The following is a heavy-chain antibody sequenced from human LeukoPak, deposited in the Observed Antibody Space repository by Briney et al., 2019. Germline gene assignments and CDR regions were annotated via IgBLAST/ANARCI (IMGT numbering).Heavy chain of an antibody. D-gene: IGHD6-19*01. J-gene: IGHJ6*02. V-gene: IGHV1-8*01. CDR1: GYTFTSFD. Sequence: ASVKVPCKASGYTFTSFDINRVRQATGQGLEWMGWMNPNSGNTGYAQKFQGRVTMTRNTSISTAYMELSSLRSEDTAVYYCARAHSSAEYYYHYYGMDVWGRGTTVTVSS. CDR2: MNPNSGNT. CDR3: ARAHSSAEYYYHYYGMDV.